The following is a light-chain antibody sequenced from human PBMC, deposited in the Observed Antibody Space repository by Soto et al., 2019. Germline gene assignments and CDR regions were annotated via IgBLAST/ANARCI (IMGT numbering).Light chain of an antibody. J-gene: IGKJ1*01. Sequence: DIPMTQSPSSASASIGDRVTITCRASQGISNWVAWYQQKPGKAPKLLIYGVSSLQGGVPSRFSGSGSGTDFTLTISSLQPEDFATYYCQQAAAFPWTFGQGTKVEIK. CDR2: GVS. CDR1: QGISNW. V-gene: IGKV1-12*01. CDR3: QQAAAFPWT.